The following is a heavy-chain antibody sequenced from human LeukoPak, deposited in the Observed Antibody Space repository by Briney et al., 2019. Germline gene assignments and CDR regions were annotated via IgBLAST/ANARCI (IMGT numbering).Heavy chain of an antibody. D-gene: IGHD6-6*01. J-gene: IGHJ4*02. CDR1: GGSISSGDYY. Sequence: SQTLSLTCTVSGGSISSGDYYWSWLRQPPGKGLEWIGYIYYSGSTYYNPSLKSRVTISVDTSKNQFSLKLSSVAAADTAVYYCARVPSSRTFDYWGQGTLVTVSS. V-gene: IGHV4-30-4*08. CDR2: IYYSGST. CDR3: ARVPSSRTFDY.